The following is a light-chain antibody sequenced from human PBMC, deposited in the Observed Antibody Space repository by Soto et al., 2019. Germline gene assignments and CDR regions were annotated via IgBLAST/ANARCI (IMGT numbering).Light chain of an antibody. J-gene: IGKJ1*01. CDR2: KAS. V-gene: IGKV1-5*03. CDR1: QSINTW. CDR3: QQYQTYSQ. Sequence: DSQMTQSPSTLSASVGDRVTITCRASQSINTWLAWYQLKPGRAPKLLIYKASTLESGVSSRFSGSGSGTEFTLTISSLQPDDFATYYCQQYQTYSQFGQGTKVDI.